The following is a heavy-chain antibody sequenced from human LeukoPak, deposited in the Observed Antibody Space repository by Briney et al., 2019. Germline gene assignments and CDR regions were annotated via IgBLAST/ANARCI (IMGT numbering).Heavy chain of an antibody. CDR2: ISYDGSNK. Sequence: GGSLRLSCAASGFTFSSYAMHWVRQAPGKGLEWVAVISYDGSNKYYADSVRGRFTISRDNAKNSLYLQMNSLRAEDTAVYYCARGRRYSSSSPFDYWGQGTLVTVSS. J-gene: IGHJ4*02. V-gene: IGHV3-30-3*01. D-gene: IGHD6-13*01. CDR1: GFTFSSYA. CDR3: ARGRRYSSSSPFDY.